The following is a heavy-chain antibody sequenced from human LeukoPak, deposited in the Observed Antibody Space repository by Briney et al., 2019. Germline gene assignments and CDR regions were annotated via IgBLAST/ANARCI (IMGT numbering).Heavy chain of an antibody. D-gene: IGHD2-2*02. V-gene: IGHV3-64*01. CDR1: GFTFSSYA. Sequence: GGSLRLSCAASGFTFSSYAMHWVRQAPEKGLEYVSAISSNGGSTYYANSVKGRFTISRDNSKNTLYLQMGSLRAEDMAVYYCARGGFAGCSSTSCYTGYFDYWGQGTLVTVSS. CDR3: ARGGFAGCSSTSCYTGYFDY. J-gene: IGHJ4*02. CDR2: ISSNGGST.